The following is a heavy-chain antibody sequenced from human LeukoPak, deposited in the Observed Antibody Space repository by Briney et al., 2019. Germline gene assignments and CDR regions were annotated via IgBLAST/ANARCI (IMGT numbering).Heavy chain of an antibody. V-gene: IGHV4-30-4*01. CDR1: GGSISGSSYY. CDR2: IYYSGST. CDR3: ASLGGSGYYYYYYYGMDV. Sequence: SETLSLTCTVSGGSISGSSYYWSWIRQPPGKGLEWIGYIYYSGSTYYNPSLKSRVTISVDTSKNQFSLKLSSVTAADTAVYYCASLGGSGYYYYYYYGMDVWGQGTTVIVSS. J-gene: IGHJ6*02. D-gene: IGHD3-22*01.